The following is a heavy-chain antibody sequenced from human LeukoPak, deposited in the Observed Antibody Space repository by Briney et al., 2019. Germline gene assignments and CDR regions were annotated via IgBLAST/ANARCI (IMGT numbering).Heavy chain of an antibody. V-gene: IGHV4-30-4*08. Sequence: PSQTLSLTCTVSGASISSGNPYWSWIRQPPGKGLEWIGYIYYSGSTYYNPSLKSRVTISVDTHKNQFSLKLSSVTAADTAVYYCARSNCGYDSIPNYMDVWGKGTTVTVSS. J-gene: IGHJ6*03. CDR1: GASISSGNPY. CDR2: IYYSGST. CDR3: ARSNCGYDSIPNYMDV. D-gene: IGHD5-12*01.